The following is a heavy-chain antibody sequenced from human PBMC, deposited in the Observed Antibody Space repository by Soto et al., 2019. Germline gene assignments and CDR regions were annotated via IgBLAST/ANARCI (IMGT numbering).Heavy chain of an antibody. J-gene: IGHJ6*02. Sequence: QVQLVQSGAEVKKPGSSVKVSCKASGGTFSSYAISWVRQAPGQGLEWMGGIIPIFGTANYAQKFQGRVTTTAAKSTSTAYMALSSLRSADTAVYYCASPTIDYYYFYGMDVWGQGTTVTVSS. V-gene: IGHV1-69*14. D-gene: IGHD2-15*01. CDR3: ASPTIDYYYFYGMDV. CDR2: IIPIFGTA. CDR1: GGTFSSYA.